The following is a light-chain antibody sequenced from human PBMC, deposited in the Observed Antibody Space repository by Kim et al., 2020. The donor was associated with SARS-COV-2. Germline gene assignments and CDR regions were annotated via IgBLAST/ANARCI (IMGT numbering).Light chain of an antibody. CDR2: DAS. J-gene: IGKJ2*01. CDR3: QQYNDWPPGDT. CDR1: ETISSY. Sequence: EIVMTQSPATLSVSPGERAILSCRASETISSYLAWYQQKPGQPPRLLIYDASTRATGIPARFSGSGSGTEFTLTISSLQSEDFAIYYCQQYNDWPPGDTFGQGTKL. V-gene: IGKV3-15*01.